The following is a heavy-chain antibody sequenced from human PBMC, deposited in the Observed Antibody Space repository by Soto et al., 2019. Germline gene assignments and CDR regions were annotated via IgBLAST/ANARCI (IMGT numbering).Heavy chain of an antibody. J-gene: IGHJ6*02. CDR1: GFTFSKYP. V-gene: IGHV3-64*02. Sequence: PGGSLRLSCTASGFTFSKYPMHWVRQAPGKGLEYVSAISGDGGTTFYADSVRGRFTMSRDNLKNTLYLQMRSLRVEDMAVYYCARGQIPYGLDVWGHGTTVTVSS. CDR3: ARGQIPYGLDV. CDR2: ISGDGGTT.